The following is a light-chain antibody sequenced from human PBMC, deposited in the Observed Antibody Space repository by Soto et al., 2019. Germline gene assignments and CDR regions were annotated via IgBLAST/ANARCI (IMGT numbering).Light chain of an antibody. CDR2: GAS. CDR3: QQYNKWPLN. J-gene: IGKJ5*01. Sequence: DIVIRQNPATLSVYPGERATLSCRASQSVSSNLAWYQQKPGQAPRLLIYGASTRATGIPARFSGSGSGTEFTLTISSLQSEDFAVYYCQQYNKWPLNFGQGTRLEIK. V-gene: IGKV3-15*01. CDR1: QSVSSN.